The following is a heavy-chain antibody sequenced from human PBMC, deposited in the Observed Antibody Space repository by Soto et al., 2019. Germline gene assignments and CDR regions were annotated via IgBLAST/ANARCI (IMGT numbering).Heavy chain of an antibody. V-gene: IGHV3-33*01. Sequence: QEQLVESGGGVVQPGRSLRLSCAASGFTFSDYAMHWVRQAPGKGLEWVAVIWHDGSNKYYADSVKGRFTISRDNSKNMVYLQMNSLRVEDTAVYYCTRPALLVTTFDYWGQGILVIVSS. CDR3: TRPALLVTTFDY. D-gene: IGHD4-17*01. CDR2: IWHDGSNK. J-gene: IGHJ4*02. CDR1: GFTFSDYA.